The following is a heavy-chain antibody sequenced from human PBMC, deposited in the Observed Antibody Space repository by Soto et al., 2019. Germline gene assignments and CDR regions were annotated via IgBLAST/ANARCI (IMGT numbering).Heavy chain of an antibody. V-gene: IGHV3-21*01. CDR3: ASLAGSYVQYYFDY. CDR1: GFTFSSYS. D-gene: IGHD3-10*01. CDR2: ISSSSSYI. J-gene: IGHJ4*02. Sequence: EVQLVESGGGLVKPGGSLRLSCAASGFTFSSYSMNWVRQAPGKGLEWVSSISSSSSYIYYADSVKGRFTISRDNAKNSLYLQMNSLRAEDTAVYYCASLAGSYVQYYFDYWGQGTLVTVSS.